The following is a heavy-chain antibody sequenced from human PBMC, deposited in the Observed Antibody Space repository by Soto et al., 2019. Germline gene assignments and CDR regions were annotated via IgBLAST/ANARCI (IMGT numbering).Heavy chain of an antibody. CDR1: GGTFSSYA. D-gene: IGHD2-15*01. V-gene: IGHV1-69*06. Sequence: QVQLVQSGAEVKKPGSSVKVSCKASGGTFSSYAISWVRQAPGQGLEWMGGIIPIFGTANYAQKFQGRVTITADKSTSTAYMALSSLRSEDTAVYYCARGGTNIVVVVAATYYYGMDVWGQGTTVTVSS. CDR2: IIPIFGTA. J-gene: IGHJ6*02. CDR3: ARGGTNIVVVVAATYYYGMDV.